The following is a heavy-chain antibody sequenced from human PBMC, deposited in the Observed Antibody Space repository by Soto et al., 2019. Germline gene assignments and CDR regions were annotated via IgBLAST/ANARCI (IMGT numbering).Heavy chain of an antibody. Sequence: GGSLRLSCVASGFTFNNCAMNWLRQAPGKGLEWVSIISCSGGSTYYADSVKGRFTISRDKSKNTVYLQMNSLRAEDTAVYYCAKDSGDITIFGVVIGMDVWGQGTTVPVSS. D-gene: IGHD3-3*01. CDR1: GFTFNNCA. CDR3: AKDSGDITIFGVVIGMDV. V-gene: IGHV3-23*01. J-gene: IGHJ6*02. CDR2: ISCSGGST.